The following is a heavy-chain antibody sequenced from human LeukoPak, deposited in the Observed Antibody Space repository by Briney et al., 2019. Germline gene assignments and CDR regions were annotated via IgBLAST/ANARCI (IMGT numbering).Heavy chain of an antibody. CDR3: AKEPPQWELHGVVWFDP. CDR1: GFSFSSYG. J-gene: IGHJ5*02. D-gene: IGHD1-26*01. V-gene: IGHV3-23*01. Sequence: GGSLRLSCAASGFSFSSYGMSWVRQAPGKGLEWVSAISGSGGSTYYADSVKGRFTISRDNSKNTLYLQMNSLRAEDTAVYYCAKEPPQWELHGVVWFDPWGQGTLVTVSS. CDR2: ISGSGGST.